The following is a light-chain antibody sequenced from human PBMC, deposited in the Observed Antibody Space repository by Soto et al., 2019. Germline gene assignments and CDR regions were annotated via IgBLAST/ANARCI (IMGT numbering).Light chain of an antibody. J-gene: IGLJ1*01. Sequence: QSALTQPASVSGSPGQSNTIYCTGTSSDVGGYNYVSWYQQHPGKAPTLIIYEVSNRPSGVSNRFSGSKSGNTASLTISGLQAEDEADYYCNSYTSKSTGVFGTGTKLTVL. CDR2: EVS. V-gene: IGLV2-14*01. CDR1: SSDVGGYNY. CDR3: NSYTSKSTGV.